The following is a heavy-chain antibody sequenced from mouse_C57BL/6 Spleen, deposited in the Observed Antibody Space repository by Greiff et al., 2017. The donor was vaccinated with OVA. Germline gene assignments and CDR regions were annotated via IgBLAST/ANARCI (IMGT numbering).Heavy chain of an antibody. D-gene: IGHD1-1*01. CDR1: GFTFSDYG. J-gene: IGHJ4*01. CDR3: ARDYYGSSYDAMDY. Sequence: DVMLVESGGGLVKPGGSLKLSCAASGFTFSDYGMHWVRQAPEKGLEWVAYISSGSSTIYYADTVKGRFTISRDNAKNTLFLQMTSRRSEDTAMYYCARDYYGSSYDAMDYWGQGTSVTVSS. V-gene: IGHV5-17*01. CDR2: ISSGSSTI.